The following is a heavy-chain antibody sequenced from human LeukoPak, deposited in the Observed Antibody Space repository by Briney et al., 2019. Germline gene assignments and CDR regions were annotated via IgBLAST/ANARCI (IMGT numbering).Heavy chain of an antibody. CDR1: GFTFSNYG. CDR2: ISGSGGST. V-gene: IGHV3-23*01. CDR3: AKDVLLTYYYGSATMDV. Sequence: PGGSLRLPCAASGFTFSNYGMNWVRQAPGKGLEWVSTISGSGGSTYYADSVKGRFTISRDNSKNTLYLQMNSLRAEDTAVYYCAKDVLLTYYYGSATMDVWGKGTTVTVSS. J-gene: IGHJ6*03. D-gene: IGHD3-10*01.